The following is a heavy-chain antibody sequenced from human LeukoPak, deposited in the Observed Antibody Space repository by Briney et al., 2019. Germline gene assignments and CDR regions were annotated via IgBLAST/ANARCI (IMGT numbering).Heavy chain of an antibody. CDR1: GFTFSSYA. Sequence: GGSLRLSCAASGFTFSSYAMSWVRQAPGKGLEWVANIKQDGSEKYYVDSVKGRFTISRDNAKNSLYLQMNSLRAEDTAVYYCARDLGDYDFWSGYYGDYFDYWGQGTLVTVSS. D-gene: IGHD3-3*01. J-gene: IGHJ4*02. CDR2: IKQDGSEK. V-gene: IGHV3-7*01. CDR3: ARDLGDYDFWSGYYGDYFDY.